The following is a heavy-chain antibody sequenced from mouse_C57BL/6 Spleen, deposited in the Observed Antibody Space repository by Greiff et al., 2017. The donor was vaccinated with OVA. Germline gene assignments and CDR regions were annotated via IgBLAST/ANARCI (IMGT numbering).Heavy chain of an antibody. CDR1: GFTFGSYA. J-gene: IGHJ2*01. Sequence: EVKLMESGGGLVKPGGSLKLSCAASGFTFGSYAMSWVRQTPEKRLEWVATISDGGSYTYYPDNVKGRFTISRDNAKNNLYLQMSHLKSEDTAMYYCARNRYYFDYWGQGTTLTVSS. V-gene: IGHV5-4*03. CDR3: ARNRYYFDY. CDR2: ISDGGSYT.